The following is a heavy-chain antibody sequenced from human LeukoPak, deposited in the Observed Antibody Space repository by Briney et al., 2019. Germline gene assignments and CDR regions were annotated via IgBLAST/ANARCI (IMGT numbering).Heavy chain of an antibody. Sequence: SVKVSCKASGGTFSSYAISWVRQAPGQGLEWMGGIIPIFGTANYARKFQGRVTITADESTSTAYMELRRLRSDYTAVYYCARGGGSTVAKARNAFDIWGQGTMVTVSS. CDR3: ARGGGSTVAKARNAFDI. J-gene: IGHJ3*02. D-gene: IGHD4-17*01. V-gene: IGHV1-69*13. CDR1: GGTFSSYA. CDR2: IIPIFGTA.